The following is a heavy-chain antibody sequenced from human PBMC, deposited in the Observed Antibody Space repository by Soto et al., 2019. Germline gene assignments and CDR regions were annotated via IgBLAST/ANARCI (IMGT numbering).Heavy chain of an antibody. Sequence: GVSLRLSCAASGFTFSSYSMHWVRQAPGKGLEWVAVISYDGSNKYYADSVKGRFTISRDNSKNTLYLQMNSLRAEDTAVYYCARDARELADYYYYYGMDVWGQGTTVTVSS. CDR3: ARDARELADYYYYYGMDV. V-gene: IGHV3-30-3*01. J-gene: IGHJ6*02. CDR2: ISYDGSNK. CDR1: GFTFSSYS. D-gene: IGHD1-26*01.